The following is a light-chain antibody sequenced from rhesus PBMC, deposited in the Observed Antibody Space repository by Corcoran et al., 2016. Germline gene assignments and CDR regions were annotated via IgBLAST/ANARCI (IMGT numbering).Light chain of an antibody. J-gene: IGKJ2*01. CDR3: LQYNTKPYS. CDR2: GAS. Sequence: DIQMTQSPSSLSASVGDRVTITCRASQGIANYLSWYQQKPGKAPKGLMYGASSLESGVSPRFSGSGSGTEIALTISSLQPEDFAAYYWLQYNTKPYSFGQGTKVEIK. CDR1: QGIANY. V-gene: IGKV1-36*01.